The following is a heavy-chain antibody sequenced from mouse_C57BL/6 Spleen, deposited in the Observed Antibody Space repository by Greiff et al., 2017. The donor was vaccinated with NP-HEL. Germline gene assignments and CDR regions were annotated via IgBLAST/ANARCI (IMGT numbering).Heavy chain of an antibody. Sequence: QVQLQQPGTELVKPGASVKLSCKASGYTFTSYWMHWVKQRPGQGLEWIGNINPSNGGTNYNEKFKSKATLTVDKSSSTAYMQLSSLTYEDSAVYNCAREGDSIVCAMDYWGQGTPVTVSS. J-gene: IGHJ4*01. D-gene: IGHD2-10*02. CDR1: GYTFTSYW. CDR3: AREGDSIVCAMDY. V-gene: IGHV1-53*01. CDR2: INPSNGGT.